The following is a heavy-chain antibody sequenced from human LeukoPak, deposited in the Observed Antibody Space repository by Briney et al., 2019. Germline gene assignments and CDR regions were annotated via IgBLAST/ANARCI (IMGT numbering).Heavy chain of an antibody. J-gene: IGHJ3*02. CDR2: ISFDGSKT. V-gene: IGHV3-30-3*01. CDR3: ARVEESSGYYQTDAFDI. Sequence: GGSLRLSCAASGFTFSSYAMHWVRQAPGKGLEWVAVISFDGSKTYYADSMKGRCTISRDNSKNTLYLQMNSLRAEDTAVYYCARVEESSGYYQTDAFDIWGQGTMVTVSS. CDR1: GFTFSSYA. D-gene: IGHD3-22*01.